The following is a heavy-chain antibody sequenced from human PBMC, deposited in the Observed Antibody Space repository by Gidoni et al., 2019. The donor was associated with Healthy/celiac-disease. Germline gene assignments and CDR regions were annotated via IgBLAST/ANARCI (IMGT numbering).Heavy chain of an antibody. CDR3: ANSGIAAAGVDY. CDR2: IYYSGST. J-gene: IGHJ4*02. CDR1: GCSISSSSYY. D-gene: IGHD6-13*01. V-gene: IGHV4-39*01. Sequence: QLQLQESGPGLVKPSETLSLTCTVSGCSISSSSYYWGWIRQPPGKGLEWIGSIYYSGSTYYNPSLKSRVTISVDTSKNQFSLKLSSVTAADTAVYYCANSGIAAAGVDYWGQGTLVTVSS.